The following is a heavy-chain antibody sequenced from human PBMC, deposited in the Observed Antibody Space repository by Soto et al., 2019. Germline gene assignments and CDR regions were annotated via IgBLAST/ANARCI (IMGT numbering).Heavy chain of an antibody. J-gene: IGHJ5*02. D-gene: IGHD2-15*01. V-gene: IGHV3-74*01. CDR3: ARVFGVVAAARFDP. CDR1: RGAFSKYW. Sequence: PGGSLRLSCEASRGAFSKYWMHWVRQAPGKGLVWVSRINSDGSSTSYTDSVKGRFTISRDNAKNTLYLQMNSLRAEDTAVYYCARVFGVVAAARFDPWGQGTLVTVSS. CDR2: INSDGSST.